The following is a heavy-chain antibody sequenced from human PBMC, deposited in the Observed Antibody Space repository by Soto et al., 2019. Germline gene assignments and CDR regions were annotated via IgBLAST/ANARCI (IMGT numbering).Heavy chain of an antibody. D-gene: IGHD3-22*01. V-gene: IGHV3-33*01. CDR2: IWYDGSNK. J-gene: IGHJ4*02. Sequence: TGGSLRLSCAASGFTFSSCGMHWVRQAPGKGLEWVAVIWYDGSNKYYADSVKGRFTISRDNSKNTLYLQMNSLRAEDTAVYYCARDMAMYYYDSSGQFDYWGQGTLVTVSS. CDR1: GFTFSSCG. CDR3: ARDMAMYYYDSSGQFDY.